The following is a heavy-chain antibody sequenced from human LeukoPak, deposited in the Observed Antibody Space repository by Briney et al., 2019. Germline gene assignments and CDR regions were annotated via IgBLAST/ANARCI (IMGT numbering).Heavy chain of an antibody. CDR3: AADLRFGELALDY. D-gene: IGHD3-10*01. J-gene: IGHJ4*02. CDR1: GFTFTGSA. Sequence: SVKVSCKASGFTFTGSAMQWVRQARGQRLEWIGWIVVGSGNTNYAEKFQERVTITRDMSTSTAYMELSSLRSEDTAVYYCAADLRFGELALDYWGRGTLVTVSS. V-gene: IGHV1-58*02. CDR2: IVVGSGNT.